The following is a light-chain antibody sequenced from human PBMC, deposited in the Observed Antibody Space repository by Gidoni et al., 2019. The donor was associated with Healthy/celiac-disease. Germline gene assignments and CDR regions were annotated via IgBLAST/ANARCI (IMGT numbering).Light chain of an antibody. CDR2: DAS. CDR3: QQYDNLPWT. CDR1: QDISNY. V-gene: IGKV1-33*01. J-gene: IGKJ1*01. Sequence: DIQMTQSPSSLSASVGDRVTITCQASQDISNYLNWYQQKPGKAPKLLIYDASNLETEVPSRFSGSGSGTDFTFTISSLQPEDIATYYCQQYDNLPWTFGQXTKVEIK.